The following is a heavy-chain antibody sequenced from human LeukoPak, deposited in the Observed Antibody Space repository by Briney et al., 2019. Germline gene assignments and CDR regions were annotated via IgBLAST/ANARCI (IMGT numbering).Heavy chain of an antibody. CDR2: ISSSSSYI. V-gene: IGHV3-11*06. CDR1: GFTFSDYY. Sequence: GGSLRLSCAASGFTFSDYYMSWIRQAPGKGLEWVSSISSSSSYIYYADSVKGRFTISRDNAKNSLYLQMNSLRAEDTAVYYCASSPRDTAYYFDYWGQGTLVTVSS. J-gene: IGHJ4*02. D-gene: IGHD5-18*01. CDR3: ASSPRDTAYYFDY.